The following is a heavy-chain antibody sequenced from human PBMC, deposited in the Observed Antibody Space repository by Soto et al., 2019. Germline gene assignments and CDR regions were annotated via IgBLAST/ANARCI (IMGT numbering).Heavy chain of an antibody. D-gene: IGHD6-13*01. CDR3: ARDLSAAGIMYFDY. V-gene: IGHV6-1*01. J-gene: IGHJ4*02. Sequence: WQTLALASAISGDSVSRSSSACNLIRQSPSRGLEWLGRTYYRSKWYNDYAVSVKSRITINPDTSKNQFSLQLNSVTPEDTAVYYCARDLSAAGIMYFDYWGQGTLVTVSS. CDR1: GDSVSRSSSA. CDR2: TYYRSKWYN.